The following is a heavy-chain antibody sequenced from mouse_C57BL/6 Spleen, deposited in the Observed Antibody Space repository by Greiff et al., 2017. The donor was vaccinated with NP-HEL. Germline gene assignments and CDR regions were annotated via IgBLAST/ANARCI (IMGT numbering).Heavy chain of an antibody. Sequence: VKLMESGAELARPGASVKLSCKASGYTFTSYGISWVKQRTGQGLEWIGEIYPRSGNTYYNEKFKGKATLTADKSSSTAYMELRSLTSEDSAVYFCASLPITTVVETDYWGQGTTLTVSS. V-gene: IGHV1-81*01. D-gene: IGHD1-1*01. CDR2: IYPRSGNT. CDR1: GYTFTSYG. CDR3: ASLPITTVVETDY. J-gene: IGHJ2*01.